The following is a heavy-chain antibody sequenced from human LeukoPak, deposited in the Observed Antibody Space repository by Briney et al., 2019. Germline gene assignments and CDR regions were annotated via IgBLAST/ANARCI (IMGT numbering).Heavy chain of an antibody. J-gene: IGHJ4*02. CDR1: GFTFSSYE. Sequence: AGGSLRLSCAASGFTFSSYEMNWVRQAPGKGLEWVSYISSSGSTIYYADSVKGRFTISRDNAENSLYLQMNSLRAEDTAVYYCASERGNSFDYWGQGTLVTVSS. D-gene: IGHD4-23*01. V-gene: IGHV3-48*03. CDR3: ASERGNSFDY. CDR2: ISSSGSTI.